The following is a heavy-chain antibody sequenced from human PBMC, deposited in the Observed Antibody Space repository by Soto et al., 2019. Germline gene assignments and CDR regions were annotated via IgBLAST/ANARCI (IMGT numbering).Heavy chain of an antibody. D-gene: IGHD3-3*01. Sequence: QVQLVQSGAEVKKPGASVKVSCKASGYTFSGYYMHWVRQAPGQGFEWMGWINPNSGDTKYAQKFPGRVTMTRDTSISTAYMELSRLRSDDTAVYYCARDSVLRFVEWLFNYWGQGTLVTVSS. J-gene: IGHJ4*02. CDR1: GYTFSGYY. CDR2: INPNSGDT. V-gene: IGHV1-2*02. CDR3: ARDSVLRFVEWLFNY.